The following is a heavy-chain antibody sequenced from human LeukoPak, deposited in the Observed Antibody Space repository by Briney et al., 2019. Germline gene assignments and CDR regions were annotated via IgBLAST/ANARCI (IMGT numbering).Heavy chain of an antibody. D-gene: IGHD3-22*01. J-gene: IGHJ5*02. Sequence: GGSLRLSCAASGFTFSSYSMNWVRQAPGRGLEWVSHITASGTAMFYADSVKGRFTISRDNSKNTLYLQMNSLRAEDTAVYYCARDTVPHYYDSSGSNWFDPWGQGTLVTVSS. CDR1: GFTFSSYS. CDR3: ARDTVPHYYDSSGSNWFDP. CDR2: ITASGTAM. V-gene: IGHV3-48*01.